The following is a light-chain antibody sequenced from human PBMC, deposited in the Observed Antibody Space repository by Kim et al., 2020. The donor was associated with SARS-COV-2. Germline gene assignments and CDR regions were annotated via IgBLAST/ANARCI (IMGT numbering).Light chain of an antibody. Sequence: EIVLTQSPDNLSLTPGERASLSCRASQRLSSNRVAWFQQTPGQSPRLVIYDGSTRASGIPDRFSGSGSGTDFTLTISRLEPEDFAVYFCQQYADSPRTFGGGTKVDIK. J-gene: IGKJ4*01. CDR2: DGS. CDR1: QRLSSNR. CDR3: QQYADSPRT. V-gene: IGKV3-20*01.